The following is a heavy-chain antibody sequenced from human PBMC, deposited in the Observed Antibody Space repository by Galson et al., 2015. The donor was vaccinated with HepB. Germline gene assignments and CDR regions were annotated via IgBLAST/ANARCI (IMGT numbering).Heavy chain of an antibody. CDR3: ASSLYSGSFDYYYYGMDV. CDR2: IYSGGST. J-gene: IGHJ6*02. Sequence: SLRLSCAASGFTVSSNYMSWVRQAPGKGLEWVSVIYSGGSTYYADSVKGRFTISRDNSKNTLYLQMNSLRAEDTAVYDCASSLYSGSFDYYYYGMDVWGQGTTVTVSS. D-gene: IGHD6-6*01. CDR1: GFTVSSNY. V-gene: IGHV3-66*02.